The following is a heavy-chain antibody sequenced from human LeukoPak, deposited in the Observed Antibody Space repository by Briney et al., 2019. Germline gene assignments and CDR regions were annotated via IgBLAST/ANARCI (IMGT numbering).Heavy chain of an antibody. CDR3: ARSHVLRYFDWLPFFDY. Sequence: ASVKVSCKASGYTFTGYYMHWVRQAPGQGLEWMGWINPNSGGTNYAQKFQGWVTMTRDTSISTAYMELSRLRSDDTAVYYCARSHVLRYFDWLPFFDYWGQGTLVTVSS. D-gene: IGHD3-9*01. V-gene: IGHV1-2*04. J-gene: IGHJ4*02. CDR1: GYTFTGYY. CDR2: INPNSGGT.